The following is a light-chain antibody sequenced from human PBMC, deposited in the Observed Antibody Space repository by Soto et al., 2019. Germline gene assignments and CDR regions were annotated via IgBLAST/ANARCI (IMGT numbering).Light chain of an antibody. V-gene: IGKV3-20*01. CDR2: GAS. J-gene: IGKJ2*01. CDR1: PSVSGSY. CDR3: QQYGSSPPYT. Sequence: EIVLTQSPGPLSLSPGEGATLSCRASPSVSGSYLAWYQQKPGQAPRILIYGASNRSTGVPDRFSGSESGTDFTLTIDRLGPEDFVVYYCQQYGSSPPYTFGQGTRLEIK.